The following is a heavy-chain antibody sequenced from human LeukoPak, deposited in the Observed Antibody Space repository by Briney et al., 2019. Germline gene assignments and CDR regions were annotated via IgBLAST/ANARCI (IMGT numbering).Heavy chain of an antibody. Sequence: ASVKVSCKASGGTFSSYAISWVRQAPGQGLEWMGGIIANSGDTNYAQQFQGRLTMTRDRSISTVYMELSRLRTDDTAVYYCARDFSWGVDSWGQGTLVTVSS. V-gene: IGHV1-2*02. CDR1: GGTFSSYA. D-gene: IGHD3-10*01. J-gene: IGHJ4*02. CDR3: ARDFSWGVDS. CDR2: IIANSGDT.